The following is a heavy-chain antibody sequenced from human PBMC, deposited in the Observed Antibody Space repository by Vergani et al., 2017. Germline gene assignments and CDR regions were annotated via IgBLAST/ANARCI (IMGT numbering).Heavy chain of an antibody. Sequence: EVPLVQSGAEVKKPGESLQLSCKGSGYRFTSYWIGWVRQLPGKGLEWMGIIYPGDSDPRYSPSFQGQVTISADKSISTAYLQWSSLKASDTAMYYCAIEYGYYLDAFDIWGQGTMVTVSS. D-gene: IGHD3-22*01. J-gene: IGHJ3*02. CDR1: GYRFTSYW. CDR3: AIEYGYYLDAFDI. CDR2: IYPGDSDP. V-gene: IGHV5-51*01.